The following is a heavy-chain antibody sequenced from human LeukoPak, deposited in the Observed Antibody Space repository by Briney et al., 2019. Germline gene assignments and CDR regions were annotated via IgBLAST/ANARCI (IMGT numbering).Heavy chain of an antibody. CDR1: GFTFSAYA. D-gene: IGHD4-17*01. Sequence: GGSLRLSCTASGFTFSAYAMMWVRQAPGKGREWVSAIRGGGTSEFYADSVKGRFRISRDNSKDTLFLQMNSLRAEDTAVYYCARDPNGDYIGAFDMWGPGTMVTVSS. V-gene: IGHV3-23*01. CDR3: ARDPNGDYIGAFDM. J-gene: IGHJ3*02. CDR2: IRGGGTSE.